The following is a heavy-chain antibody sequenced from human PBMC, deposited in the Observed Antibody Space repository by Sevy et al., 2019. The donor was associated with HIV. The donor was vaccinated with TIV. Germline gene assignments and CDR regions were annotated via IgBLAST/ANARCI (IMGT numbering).Heavy chain of an antibody. D-gene: IGHD1-26*01. J-gene: IGHJ6*02. CDR1: GGSFSGYY. CDR2: INHSGST. Sequence: SETLSLTCAVYGGSFSGYYWSWIRQPPGKGLEWIGEINHSGSTNYNPSLKSRVTISVDTSKNQFSLKLSSVTAADTAVYYCARDWEQPDYRHYYGMDVWGQGTTVTVSS. CDR3: ARDWEQPDYRHYYGMDV. V-gene: IGHV4-34*01.